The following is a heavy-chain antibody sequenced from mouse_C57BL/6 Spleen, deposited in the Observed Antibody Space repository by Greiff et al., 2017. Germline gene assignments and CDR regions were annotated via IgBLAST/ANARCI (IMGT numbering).Heavy chain of an antibody. V-gene: IGHV5-17*01. J-gene: IGHJ1*03. CDR2: ISSGSSTI. CDR1: GFTFSDYG. CDR3: ARPWRGYFDV. Sequence: EVQVVESGGGLVKPGGSLKLSCAASGFTFSDYGMHWVRQAPEKGLEWVAYISSGSSTIYYADTVKGRFTISRDNAKNTLFLQMTSLRSEDTAMYYCARPWRGYFDVWGTGTTVTVSS.